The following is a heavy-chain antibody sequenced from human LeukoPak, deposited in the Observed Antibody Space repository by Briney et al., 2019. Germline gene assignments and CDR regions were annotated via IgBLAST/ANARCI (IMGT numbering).Heavy chain of an antibody. CDR2: ISSSSSSI. CDR3: ARDRGYYDSGRYAPLDY. Sequence: PGGSLKLSCAASGFTFISYSMNWVRQAPGKGLEWVSSISSSSSSIYYADSVKGRFTISRDNAKNSLYLQMDSLRAEDTAMYYCARDRGYYDSGRYAPLDYWGQGTLVTVSS. V-gene: IGHV3-21*01. CDR1: GFTFISYS. J-gene: IGHJ4*02. D-gene: IGHD3-10*01.